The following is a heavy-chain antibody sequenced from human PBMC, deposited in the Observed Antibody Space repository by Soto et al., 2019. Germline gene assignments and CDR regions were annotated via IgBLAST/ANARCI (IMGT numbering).Heavy chain of an antibody. J-gene: IGHJ6*02. V-gene: IGHV4-59*01. CDR3: ARDSEIYDFWSGSLGYYGMDV. Sequence: SETLSLTCTVSGGSISSYYWSWIRQPPGKGLEWIGYIYYSGSTNYSPSLKSRVTISVDTSKNQFSLKLSSVTAADTAVYYCARDSEIYDFWSGSLGYYGMDVWGQGTTVTVSS. CDR1: GGSISSYY. CDR2: IYYSGST. D-gene: IGHD3-3*01.